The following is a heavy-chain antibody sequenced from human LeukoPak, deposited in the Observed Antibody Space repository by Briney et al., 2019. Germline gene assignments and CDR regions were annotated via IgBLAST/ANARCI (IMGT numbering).Heavy chain of an antibody. V-gene: IGHV5-51*01. D-gene: IGHD1-26*01. Sequence: GESLKISCKGSGYSFTSYWIGWARQMPGKGLEGMGIIYSGDSDTRYSPPFQGQVTTSADKSISTAYLQWSSLKASDTAMYYCARQGKWELAFYYMDVWAKGPRSPSP. CDR1: GYSFTSYW. CDR2: IYSGDSDT. CDR3: ARQGKWELAFYYMDV. J-gene: IGHJ6*03.